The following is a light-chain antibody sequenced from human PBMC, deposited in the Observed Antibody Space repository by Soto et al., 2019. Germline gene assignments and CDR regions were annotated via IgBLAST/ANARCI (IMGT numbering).Light chain of an antibody. CDR1: QIIANN. Sequence: EIVLTQSPGTLSLSPGERATLSCRASQIIANNLAWYQQKPGQAPRLLIYGASTRATGFPARFSGSGSGTEFTLTISSLQSEDFAVYYCQQYKNWPLTFGGGTKVDIK. CDR2: GAS. V-gene: IGKV3-15*01. CDR3: QQYKNWPLT. J-gene: IGKJ4*01.